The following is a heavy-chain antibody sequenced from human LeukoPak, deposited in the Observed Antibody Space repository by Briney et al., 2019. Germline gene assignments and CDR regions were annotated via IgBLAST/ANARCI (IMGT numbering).Heavy chain of an antibody. CDR3: ARDVENYYDFWSGQTGAFDI. V-gene: IGHV3-30-3*01. CDR1: GFTFSTYV. CDR2: ISYDGSNK. J-gene: IGHJ3*02. Sequence: GGSLRLSCSVSGFTFSTYVMHWVRQAPGKGLEWVAVISYDGSNKYYADSVKGRFTISRDNSKNTLYLQMNSLRAEDTAVYYCARDVENYYDFWSGQTGAFDIWGQGTMVTVSS. D-gene: IGHD3-3*01.